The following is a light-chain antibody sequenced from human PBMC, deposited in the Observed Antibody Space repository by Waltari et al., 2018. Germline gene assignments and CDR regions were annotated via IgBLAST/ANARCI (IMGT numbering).Light chain of an antibody. CDR2: DAS. J-gene: IGKJ4*01. CDR3: QQSDNLPLT. Sequence: DIKMTHSPSSLSASVGDSVPITCQASQDITKYLNWYVQKPGKAPNLLIYDASNWETGVPSRFSGSGSGTDFTFTISSLQPEDIATYYCQQSDNLPLTFGGGTKVEIK. CDR1: QDITKY. V-gene: IGKV1-33*01.